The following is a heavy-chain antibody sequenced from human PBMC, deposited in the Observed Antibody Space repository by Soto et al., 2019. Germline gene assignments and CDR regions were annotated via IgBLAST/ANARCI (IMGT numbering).Heavy chain of an antibody. D-gene: IGHD3-22*01. CDR2: IYYSGST. CDR3: ARYDISGYYNSIQH. J-gene: IGHJ1*01. V-gene: IGHV4-31*03. Sequence: QVQLQESGPGLVKPSQTLSLTCTVSGGSISSGGYYWSWIRQHPGKGLEWIGYIYYSGSTYYHPSLKSRVTISVHTSQHPFPLKLSSVTAADTPVYYCARYDISGYYNSIQHWGQGTLVTVSS. CDR1: GGSISSGGYY.